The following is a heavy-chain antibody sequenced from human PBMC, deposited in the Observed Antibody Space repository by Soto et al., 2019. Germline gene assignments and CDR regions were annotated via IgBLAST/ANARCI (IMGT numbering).Heavy chain of an antibody. CDR1: GLPFAKVW. V-gene: IGHV3-15*01. D-gene: IGHD1-20*01. J-gene: IGHJ4*02. CDR2: IKSQTDGGRI. Sequence: EVQVVESGGGLVKPGGSLRLSCEVSGLPFAKVWMSWIRQAPGKGLEWAGRIKSQTDGGRIDYAAPVKGRLTISRDDSKDTLYLQMNCLRPEDAAVYYCTSSVTGTPRAIDYWGQGDLVTVSS. CDR3: TSSVTGTPRAIDY.